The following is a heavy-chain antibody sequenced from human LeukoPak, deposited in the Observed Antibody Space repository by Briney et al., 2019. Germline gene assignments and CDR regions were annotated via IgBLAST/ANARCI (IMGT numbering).Heavy chain of an antibody. CDR1: GFTFSSYS. Sequence: PGGSLRLSCAASGFTFSSYSMNWVRQAPGKGLEWVSSISSSSSYRYYAESVKGRFTISRDNAKNSLYLQMNSLRAEDTAVYYCARINKLVRGLCSFDYWGQGTLVTVSS. D-gene: IGHD3-10*01. J-gene: IGHJ4*02. CDR2: ISSSSSYR. V-gene: IGHV3-21*01. CDR3: ARINKLVRGLCSFDY.